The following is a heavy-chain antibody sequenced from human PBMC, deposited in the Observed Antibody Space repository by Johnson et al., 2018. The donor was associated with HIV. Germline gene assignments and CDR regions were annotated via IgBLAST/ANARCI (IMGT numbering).Heavy chain of an antibody. D-gene: IGHD6-19*01. CDR2: ISSRDSTI. J-gene: IGHJ3*02. V-gene: IGHV3-11*04. CDR3: ARRRVAGDDAFDM. Sequence: QVQLVESGGGVVQPGGSLRLSCAASGFTLSDYYMSWVRQAPGKGLEWVSYISSRDSTIYYANSLKGRFTISRDNAKNSLYLQMTSLRGEDPAVYYCARRRVAGDDAFDMWGQGTMVSVSS. CDR1: GFTLSDYY.